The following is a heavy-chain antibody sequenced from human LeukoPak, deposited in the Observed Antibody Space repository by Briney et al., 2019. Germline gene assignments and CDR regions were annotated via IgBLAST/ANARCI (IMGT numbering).Heavy chain of an antibody. CDR1: GFTFSSYS. J-gene: IGHJ4*02. CDR2: ISSSSSYI. CDR3: ARDQGGTLGPFGY. Sequence: NPGGSLRLSCAASGFTFSSYSMNWVRQAPGKGLEWVSSISSSSSYIYYADSVKGRFTISRDNAKNSLYLQMNSLRAEDTAVYYCARDQGGTLGPFGYWGQGTLVTVSS. V-gene: IGHV3-21*01. D-gene: IGHD1-14*01.